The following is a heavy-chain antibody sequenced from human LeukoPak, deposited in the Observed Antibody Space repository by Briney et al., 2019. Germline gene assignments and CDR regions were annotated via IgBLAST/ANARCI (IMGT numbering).Heavy chain of an antibody. CDR2: IIPIFGTA. CDR3: SGDLNWFDP. Sequence: VASVKVSCKASGGTFSSYAISWVRQAPGQGLERMGRIIPIFGTANYAQKFQGRVTITTDESTSTAYMELSSLRSEDTAVYYCSGDLNWFDPWGQGTLVTVSS. V-gene: IGHV1-69*05. CDR1: GGTFSSYA. J-gene: IGHJ5*02.